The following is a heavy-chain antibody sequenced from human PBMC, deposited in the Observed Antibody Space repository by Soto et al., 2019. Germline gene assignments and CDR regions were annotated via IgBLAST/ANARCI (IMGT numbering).Heavy chain of an antibody. V-gene: IGHV3-23*01. CDR2: ISGSGGST. J-gene: IGHJ4*02. Sequence: GGSLRLSCAASGFTFSSYAMNWARQAPGKGLEWVSTISGSGGSTYYADSVKGRFTISRDNSKNTLYLQMNSLRAEDTAVYYCAKVSSYDYIWGSYPKEGYFDYWGQGTLVTVSS. D-gene: IGHD3-16*02. CDR3: AKVSSYDYIWGSYPKEGYFDY. CDR1: GFTFSSYA.